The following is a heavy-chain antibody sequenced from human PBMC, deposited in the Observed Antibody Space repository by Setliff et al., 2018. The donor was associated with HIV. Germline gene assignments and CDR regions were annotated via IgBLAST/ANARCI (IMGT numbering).Heavy chain of an antibody. CDR3: VSSWYWDFDS. D-gene: IGHD6-13*01. Sequence: SETLSLTCTVSGGSISSGNYYWSWIRVPAGKGLEWIGHVYTDGSTNYNPSLNSRVTISVDMSKNQFSLKMNSLTAADTALYYCVSSWYWDFDSWGQGAQVTSPQ. CDR1: GGSISSGNYY. J-gene: IGHJ4*02. V-gene: IGHV4-61*09. CDR2: VYTDGST.